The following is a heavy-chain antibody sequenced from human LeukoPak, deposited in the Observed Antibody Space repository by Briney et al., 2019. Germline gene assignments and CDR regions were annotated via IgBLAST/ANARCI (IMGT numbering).Heavy chain of an antibody. V-gene: IGHV4-4*07. D-gene: IGHD3-16*02. Sequence: NPSETLSLTCTVSGGSIGSYYWSWIRQPAGKGLEWIGRIYTSGSTNYNPSLKSRVTMSVDTSKNQFSLKLSSVTAADAAVYYCARDRTFGGVIVHHYWGQGTLVTVSS. CDR1: GGSIGSYY. CDR3: ARDRTFGGVIVHHY. CDR2: IYTSGST. J-gene: IGHJ4*02.